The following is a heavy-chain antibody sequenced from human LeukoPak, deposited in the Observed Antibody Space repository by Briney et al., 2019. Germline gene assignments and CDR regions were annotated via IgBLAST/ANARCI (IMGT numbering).Heavy chain of an antibody. CDR3: ARGPLLRYFGVDP. J-gene: IGHJ5*02. CDR2: INHSGST. CDR1: GVSFSGYY. V-gene: IGHV4-34*01. Sequence: MSLETLSLTCAVYGVSFSGYYWSWIRQPPGKGLEWIGEINHSGSTNYNPSLKSRVTISVDTSKNQFSLKLSSVTAADTAVYYCARGPLLRYFGVDPWGQGTLVTVSS. D-gene: IGHD3-9*01.